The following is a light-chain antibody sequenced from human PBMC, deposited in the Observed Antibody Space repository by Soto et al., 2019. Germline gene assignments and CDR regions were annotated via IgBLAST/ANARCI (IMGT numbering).Light chain of an antibody. J-gene: IGKJ5*01. Sequence: IVLTQSPGTLSLSPWERATLSCRASQSVTSDSLAWYQQKPGQAPGLLIYGASSRATGIPDRFSGSGSGTDFTLTISSLEPEDFAVYYCQQRSNWPPDFGQGTRLEIK. CDR3: QQRSNWPPD. CDR1: QSVTSDS. V-gene: IGKV3D-20*02. CDR2: GAS.